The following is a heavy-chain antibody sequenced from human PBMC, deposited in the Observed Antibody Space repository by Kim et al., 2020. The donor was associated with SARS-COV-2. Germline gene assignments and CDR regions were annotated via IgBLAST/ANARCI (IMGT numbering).Heavy chain of an antibody. CDR2: GST. Sequence: GSTSYAPKFQGRVTMTRDTSTSTVYMELSSLRSEDTAVYYCARGPRMDVWGQGTTVTVSS. CDR3: ARGPRMDV. V-gene: IGHV1-46*01. J-gene: IGHJ6*02.